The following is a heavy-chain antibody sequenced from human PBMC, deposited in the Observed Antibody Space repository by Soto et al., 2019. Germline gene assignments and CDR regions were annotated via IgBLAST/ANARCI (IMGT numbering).Heavy chain of an antibody. J-gene: IGHJ6*03. Sequence: GGSLRLSCAASGFTFSSYDMHWVRQATGKGLEWVSAIGTAGDTYYPGSVKGRFTISRENAKNSLYLQMNSLRAGDTAVYYCARGTYYDFWSGYEFGGLAYMDVWGKGTTVTVSS. CDR3: ARGTYYDFWSGYEFGGLAYMDV. D-gene: IGHD3-3*01. V-gene: IGHV3-13*01. CDR2: IGTAGDT. CDR1: GFTFSSYD.